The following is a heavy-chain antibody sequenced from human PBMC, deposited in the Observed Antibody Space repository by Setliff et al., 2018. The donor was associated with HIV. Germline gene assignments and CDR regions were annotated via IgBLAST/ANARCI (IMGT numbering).Heavy chain of an antibody. D-gene: IGHD6-19*01. Sequence: GGSLRLSCTASGLTVSGNYMGWVRQAPGEGLEWVSLVFRDDNTYNADSVKGRFTISRDSSKNTLYLQMNSLRGVDTAVYYCVSDQQWLAQGWGGPHYWGQGTLVTVSS. J-gene: IGHJ4*02. V-gene: IGHV3-66*02. CDR2: VFRDDNT. CDR1: GLTVSGNY. CDR3: VSDQQWLAQGWGGPHY.